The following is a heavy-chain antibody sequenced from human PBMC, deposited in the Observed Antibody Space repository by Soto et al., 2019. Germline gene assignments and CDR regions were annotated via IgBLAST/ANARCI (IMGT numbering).Heavy chain of an antibody. CDR3: ARVRGRLLRFDP. V-gene: IGHV4-30-4*01. J-gene: IGHJ5*02. Sequence: QMQLQESGPGLVKPSQTLSLTCTVSGGSISSGDYYWSWIRQPPGKGLEWIGYIYYSGSTNYNPSVRSRVTISVATAKNQYPLKLSSVTAADTAVYYCARVRGRLLRFDPWGQGTLVTVSS. CDR2: IYYSGST. CDR1: GGSISSGDYY. D-gene: IGHD2-15*01.